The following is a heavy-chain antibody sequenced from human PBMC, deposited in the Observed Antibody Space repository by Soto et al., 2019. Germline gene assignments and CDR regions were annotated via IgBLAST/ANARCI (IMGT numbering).Heavy chain of an antibody. CDR3: ARDLSEGEARNWFDP. V-gene: IGHV4-4*02. CDR2: IYHSGST. J-gene: IGHJ5*02. Sequence: SETLSLTCAVSSGSISSSNWWSWVRQPPGKGLEWIGEIYHSGSTNYNPSLKSRVTISVDKSKNQFSLKLSSVTAADTAVYYCARDLSEGEARNWFDPWGQGTLVTVSS. D-gene: IGHD3-16*01. CDR1: SGSISSSNW.